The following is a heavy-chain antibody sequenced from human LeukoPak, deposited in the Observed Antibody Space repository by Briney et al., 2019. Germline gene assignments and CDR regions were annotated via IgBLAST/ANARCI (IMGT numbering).Heavy chain of an antibody. Sequence: GGSLRLSCAASGFTFSSYAMSWVRQAPGKGLEWVSAISGSGASTYYADSVKGRFTISRDNSKNTLYLQMNSLRAEDTAVCYCAKDGTVMPAALFDYWGQGTLVTVSS. D-gene: IGHD2-2*01. J-gene: IGHJ4*02. V-gene: IGHV3-23*01. CDR3: AKDGTVMPAALFDY. CDR1: GFTFSSYA. CDR2: ISGSGAST.